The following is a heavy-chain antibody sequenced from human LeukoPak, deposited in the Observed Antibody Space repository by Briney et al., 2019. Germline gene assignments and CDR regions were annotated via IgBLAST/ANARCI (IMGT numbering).Heavy chain of an antibody. CDR1: GFTFSSYA. CDR2: ISGSGGST. CDR3: ANWGCEHCSSFYGMDV. Sequence: GGSLRLSCAASGFTFSSYAMSWVRQAPGKGLEWVSAISGSGGSTYYADSVKGRFTISRDNSKNTLYLQMNSLRAEDTAVYYCANWGCEHCSSFYGMDVWGQGTTVTVSS. J-gene: IGHJ6*02. D-gene: IGHD2-2*01. V-gene: IGHV3-23*01.